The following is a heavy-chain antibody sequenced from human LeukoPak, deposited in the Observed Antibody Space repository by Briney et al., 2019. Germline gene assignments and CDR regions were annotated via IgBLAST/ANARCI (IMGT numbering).Heavy chain of an antibody. Sequence: GGSLRLSCSTSGFTFSSYAMHWVRQAPGKGLEYVSAINNNGGSTYYADSVKGRFTISRDNSKNTPYLQMGSLRAEDTAVYYCVKAPGSGSYRQPFDYWGQGALVTVSS. CDR1: GFTFSSYA. CDR2: INNNGGST. V-gene: IGHV3-64D*06. CDR3: VKAPGSGSYRQPFDY. J-gene: IGHJ4*02. D-gene: IGHD1-26*01.